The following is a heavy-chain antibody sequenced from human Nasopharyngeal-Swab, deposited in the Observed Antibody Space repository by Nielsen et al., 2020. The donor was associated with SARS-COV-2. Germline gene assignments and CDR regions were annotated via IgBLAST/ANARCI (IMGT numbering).Heavy chain of an antibody. CDR2: ISWNSGSI. J-gene: IGHJ4*02. CDR3: AKPLTTEGGDY. Sequence: SLTLSCAASGFTFDDYSMHWVRQAPGKGLEWVSGISWNSGSIGYADSVKGRVTISRDNAKNSLYLQMHSLRAEDTALYYCAKPLTTEGGDYWGQGTLVTVSS. CDR1: GFTFDDYS. V-gene: IGHV3-9*01. D-gene: IGHD3-3*01.